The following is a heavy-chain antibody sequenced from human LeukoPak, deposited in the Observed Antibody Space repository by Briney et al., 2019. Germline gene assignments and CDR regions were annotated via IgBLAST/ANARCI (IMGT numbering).Heavy chain of an antibody. V-gene: IGHV3-15*01. CDR2: IKRKTDGGAP. J-gene: IGHJ4*02. CDR3: TTSPLYYYGSGTPYY. Sequence: GGSLRLSCAASGFTFSNAWMSWVRQAPGKGLEWVGRIKRKTDGGAPDYAAPVKGRFTISRDDSKNTLYLQMNSLKTEDTAVYYCTTSPLYYYGSGTPYYWGQGTLVTVSS. CDR1: GFTFSNAW. D-gene: IGHD3-10*01.